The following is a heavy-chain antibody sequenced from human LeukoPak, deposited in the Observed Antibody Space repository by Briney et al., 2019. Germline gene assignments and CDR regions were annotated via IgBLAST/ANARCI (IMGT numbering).Heavy chain of an antibody. D-gene: IGHD3-22*01. V-gene: IGHV1-18*01. CDR2: ISAYNGNT. Sequence: ASVKVSCKPSGYTFASYGISRVRQAPGQGLEWMEWISAYNGNTNYAQRLQGRVTMTTDTSTGTAYMELRSLTDDDTAVYYGAKNTYHYDSRGYFYFDYWGQGTLVTVSS. J-gene: IGHJ4*02. CDR1: GYTFASYG. CDR3: AKNTYHYDSRGYFYFDY.